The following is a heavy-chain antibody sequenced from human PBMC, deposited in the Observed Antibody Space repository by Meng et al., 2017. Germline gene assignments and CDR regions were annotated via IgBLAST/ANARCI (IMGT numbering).Heavy chain of an antibody. CDR1: GYTFPTYA. V-gene: IGHV1-3*01. J-gene: IGHJ4*02. D-gene: IGHD6-19*01. CDR3: ARAIAVSGTGRFDY. CDR2: INAGNSDT. Sequence: QVKLGDSEREVKKSWASVKVSCKASGYTFPTYAIHWVRQAPGKRLEWMGWINAGNSDTKYSQKLQGRVTITRDTSASTVYMEVSSLRSEDTGVYYCARAIAVSGTGRFDYWGQGTLVTVSS.